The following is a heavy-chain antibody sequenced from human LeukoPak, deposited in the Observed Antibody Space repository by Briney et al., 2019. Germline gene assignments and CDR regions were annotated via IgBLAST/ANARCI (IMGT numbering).Heavy chain of an antibody. CDR1: GFTFSSYS. D-gene: IGHD2-21*02. V-gene: IGHV3-21*01. Sequence: GGSLRLSCAAPGFTFSSYSMNWVRQAPGKGLEWVSSISSSSSYIYYADSVKGRFTISRDNAKNSLYLQMNSLRAEDTAVYYCAYEAYCGGDCPNWGQGTLVTVSS. J-gene: IGHJ4*02. CDR2: ISSSSSYI. CDR3: AYEAYCGGDCPN.